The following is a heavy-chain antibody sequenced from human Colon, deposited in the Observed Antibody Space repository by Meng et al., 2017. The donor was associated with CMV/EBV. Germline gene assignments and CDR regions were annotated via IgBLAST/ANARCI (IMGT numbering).Heavy chain of an antibody. CDR2: IYDTGIT. CDR1: GVSVTSGAYH. Sequence: QVQLQGSGPGLVKPSETLSLTCIVSGVSVTSGAYHWGWIRQSPGKGLEWIGYIYDTGITIYNPSLKSRVTIFLETSKNQFSLNLNSMTTADTAVYYCAKSRSSTPGIVDDWGQGTLVTVSS. D-gene: IGHD2/OR15-2a*01. CDR3: AKSRSSTPGIVDD. J-gene: IGHJ4*02. V-gene: IGHV4-61*08.